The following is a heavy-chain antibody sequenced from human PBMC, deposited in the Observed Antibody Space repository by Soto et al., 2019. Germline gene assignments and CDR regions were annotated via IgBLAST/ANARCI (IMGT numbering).Heavy chain of an antibody. V-gene: IGHV3-33*01. CDR1: GFTFSSYG. J-gene: IGHJ4*02. CDR2: IWYDGSNK. Sequence: QVQLVESGGGVVQPGRSLRLSCAASGFTFSSYGMHWVRQAPGKGLEWVAVIWYDGSNKYYADSVKGRFTISRDNSKNTLYLQMNSLRAEDTAVYYCARDHTDRWELRGYFDYWGQGTLVTVSS. CDR3: ARDHTDRWELRGYFDY. D-gene: IGHD1-26*01.